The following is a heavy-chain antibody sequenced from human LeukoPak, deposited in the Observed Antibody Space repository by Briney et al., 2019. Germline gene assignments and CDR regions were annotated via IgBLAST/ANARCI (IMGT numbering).Heavy chain of an antibody. D-gene: IGHD6-19*01. Sequence: GGSLRLSCAASGFTFSSYAMSWVRQAPGKGLEWVSAISGSGGSTYYADSVKGRFTISRDNSKNTLYLQMNSLRAEDTAVYYCAKVGQLWLVRGYYFDYWGQGTLVTVSS. CDR2: ISGSGGST. J-gene: IGHJ4*02. CDR3: AKVGQLWLVRGYYFDY. V-gene: IGHV3-23*01. CDR1: GFTFSSYA.